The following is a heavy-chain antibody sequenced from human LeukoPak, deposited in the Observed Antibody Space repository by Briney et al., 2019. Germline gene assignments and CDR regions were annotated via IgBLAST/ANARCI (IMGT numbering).Heavy chain of an antibody. V-gene: IGHV1-18*01. J-gene: IGHJ4*02. CDR1: GYTFTSYG. CDR3: ARVQSGSGSYGVWDY. CDR2: ISAYNGNT. Sequence: ASVKVSCKASGYTFTSYGISWVRQAPGQGLEWMGWISAYNGNTNYAQKLQGRVTVTTDTSTSTAYMELRSLRSDDTAVYYCARVQSGSGSYGVWDYWGQGTLVTVSS. D-gene: IGHD3-10*01.